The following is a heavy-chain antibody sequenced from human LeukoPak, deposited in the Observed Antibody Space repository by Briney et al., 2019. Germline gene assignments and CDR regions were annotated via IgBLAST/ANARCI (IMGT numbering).Heavy chain of an antibody. CDR1: GFTFSDYY. Sequence: GGSLRLSCAASGFTFSDYYMSWIRQAPGKGLEWVSYISSSGSTIYYADSVKGRFTISRDNAKNSLYLQMNSLRAEDTAVYYCARNLGWQQLSQAEGYWGQGTLVTVSS. CDR3: ARNLGWQQLSQAEGY. D-gene: IGHD6-13*01. CDR2: ISSSGSTI. V-gene: IGHV3-11*01. J-gene: IGHJ4*02.